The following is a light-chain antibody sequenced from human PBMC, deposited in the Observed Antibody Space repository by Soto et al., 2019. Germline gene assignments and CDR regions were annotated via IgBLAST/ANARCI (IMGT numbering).Light chain of an antibody. V-gene: IGKV3-15*01. CDR1: QSVSSN. CDR3: QQRSNWPPWT. CDR2: GAS. J-gene: IGKJ1*01. Sequence: EMVMTQSPATLSVSPGERATLSCRASQSVSSNLAWYQQKPGQAPRLLIYGASTRVTGIPARFSGSGSGTEFTLTISSLQSEDFAVYYCQQRSNWPPWTFGQGTKVEIK.